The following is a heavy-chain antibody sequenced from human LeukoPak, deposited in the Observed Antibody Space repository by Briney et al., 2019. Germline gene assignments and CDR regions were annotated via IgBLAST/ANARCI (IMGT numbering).Heavy chain of an antibody. D-gene: IGHD6-13*01. CDR1: GFTFSDYY. V-gene: IGHV3-11*01. J-gene: IGHJ5*02. CDR2: ISSSGSTI. Sequence: GGSLRLSCAASGFTFSDYYKSWIRQAPGKGLEWVSYISSSGSTIYYADSVKGRFTISRDNAKNSLYLQMNSLRAEDTAVYYCARGFVAAAVSWFDPWGQGTLVTVSS. CDR3: ARGFVAAAVSWFDP.